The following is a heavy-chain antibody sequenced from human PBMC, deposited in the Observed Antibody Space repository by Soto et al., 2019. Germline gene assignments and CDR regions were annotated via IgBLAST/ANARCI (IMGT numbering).Heavy chain of an antibody. Sequence: XSVKVSFNVSGYTLTELSMHLVRHSPGKGLEWMGGFDPEDGETIYAQKFQGRVTMTEDTSTDTAYMELSSLRSEDTAVYYCATGLNLMTTVTYFDYWGQGTLVTVSS. CDR3: ATGLNLMTTVTYFDY. D-gene: IGHD4-17*01. CDR1: GYTLTELS. CDR2: FDPEDGET. V-gene: IGHV1-24*01. J-gene: IGHJ4*02.